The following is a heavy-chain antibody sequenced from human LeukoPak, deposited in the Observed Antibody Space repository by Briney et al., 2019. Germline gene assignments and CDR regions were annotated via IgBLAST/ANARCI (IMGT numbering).Heavy chain of an antibody. J-gene: IGHJ6*03. CDR2: INPSGGST. D-gene: IGHD1-26*01. V-gene: IGHV1-46*01. CDR1: GYTFTSYY. Sequence: ASVKVSCKASGYTFTSYYIHWVRQAPGQGLEWMGIINPSGGSTNYAQKFRGRVTMTRDTSTSTVYMELSSLRSEDTAVYYCARGPAGMGYYYYYYMDVWGKGTTVTVSS. CDR3: ARGPAGMGYYYYYYMDV.